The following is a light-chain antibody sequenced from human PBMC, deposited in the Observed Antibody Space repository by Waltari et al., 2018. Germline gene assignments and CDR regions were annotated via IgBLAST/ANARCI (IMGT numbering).Light chain of an antibody. J-gene: IGLJ2*01. CDR3: SSHTTSSTLV. CDR1: SSYVGRDNF. CDR2: DVT. V-gene: IGLV2-14*03. Sequence: QSALTQPASVSGSPGQSITISCTGSSSYVGRDNFVPWYQQHPGKVPQLMIFDVTDRPSGVSDRFSGSKSGNTASLTISGLQPEDEADYYCSSHTTSSTLVFGGGTRVTVL.